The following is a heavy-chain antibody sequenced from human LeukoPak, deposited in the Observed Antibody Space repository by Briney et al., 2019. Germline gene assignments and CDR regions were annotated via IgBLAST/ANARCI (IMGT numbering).Heavy chain of an antibody. J-gene: IGHJ5*02. CDR1: GGSFSGYY. CDR3: ARVLTGYYRKTWFDP. D-gene: IGHD3-9*01. Sequence: SETLSLTCAVYGGSFSGYYWSWVRQPPGKGLEWIGEINHSGSTNYNPSLKSRVTISVDTSKNQFSLMLTSVTAADTAVYYCARVLTGYYRKTWFDPWGQGTLVTVSS. CDR2: INHSGST. V-gene: IGHV4-34*01.